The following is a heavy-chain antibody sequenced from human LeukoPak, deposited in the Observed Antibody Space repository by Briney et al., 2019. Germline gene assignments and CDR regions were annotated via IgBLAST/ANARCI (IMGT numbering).Heavy chain of an antibody. CDR1: GYTFTGYY. CDR3: AREPYYYDSSGLSGIDY. CDR2: ISAYNGNT. Sequence: ASVKVSCKASGYTFTGYYMHWVRQAPGQGLEWMGWISAYNGNTNYAQKLQGRVTMTTDTSTSTAYMELRSLRSDDTAVYYCAREPYYYDSSGLSGIDYWGQGTLVTVSS. D-gene: IGHD3-22*01. V-gene: IGHV1-18*04. J-gene: IGHJ4*02.